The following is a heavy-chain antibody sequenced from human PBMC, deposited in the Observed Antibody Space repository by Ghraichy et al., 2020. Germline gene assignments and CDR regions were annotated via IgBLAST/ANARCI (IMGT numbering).Heavy chain of an antibody. CDR1: GGSISSGSYY. V-gene: IGHV4-61*02. Sequence: SETLSLTCTVSGGSISSGSYYWSWIRQPAGKGLEWIGRIYTSGSTNYNPSLKSRVTMSVDTSKNQFSLKLSSVTAADTAVYYCAREWGDGPHDAFDIWGQGTMVTVSS. CDR3: AREWGDGPHDAFDI. J-gene: IGHJ3*02. CDR2: IYTSGST. D-gene: IGHD3-10*01.